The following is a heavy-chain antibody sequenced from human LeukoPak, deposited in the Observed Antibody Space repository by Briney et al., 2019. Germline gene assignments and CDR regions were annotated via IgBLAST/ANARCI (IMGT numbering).Heavy chain of an antibody. CDR3: ARHLVVATYDY. CDR2: ISRGGSTI. D-gene: IGHD2-21*01. Sequence: PGGSLRLSCAASGFTFSDYYMSWIRQAPGKGLEWVSYISRGGSTIYYADSVKGRFTISRDNAKNSLYLQMNSLRAEDTAVYYCARHLVVATYDYWGQGTLVTVSS. V-gene: IGHV3-11*01. J-gene: IGHJ4*02. CDR1: GFTFSDYY.